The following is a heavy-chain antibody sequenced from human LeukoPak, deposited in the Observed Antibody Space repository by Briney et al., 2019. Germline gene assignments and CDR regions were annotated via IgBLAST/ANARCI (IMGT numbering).Heavy chain of an antibody. CDR1: GGTFSNSA. CDR2: IIPIFGTA. J-gene: IGHJ4*02. Sequence: SVKVSCKASGGTFSNSAISWVRQAPGQGLEWMGGIIPIFGTAKYAQKFQGRVTITADESTSIVYVKLSSLRSEDTAVYYCARGSTYCSSISCPMINCDYWGRGTLVTVSS. CDR3: ARGSTYCSSISCPMINCDY. D-gene: IGHD2-2*01. V-gene: IGHV1-69*01.